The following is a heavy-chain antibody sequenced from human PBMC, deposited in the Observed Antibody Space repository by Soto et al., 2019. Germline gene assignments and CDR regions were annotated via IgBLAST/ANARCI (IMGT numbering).Heavy chain of an antibody. Sequence: PGGSLRLSCAASGFTFSSYGMHWVRQAPGKGLEWVAVISYDGSNKYYADSVKGRFTISRDNSKNTLYLQMNSLRAEDTAVYYCAKKWERFLDWLPTYYGMEVWGQGTTVTVS. CDR1: GFTFSSYG. CDR2: ISYDGSNK. D-gene: IGHD3-3*01. CDR3: AKKWERFLDWLPTYYGMEV. V-gene: IGHV3-30*18. J-gene: IGHJ6*02.